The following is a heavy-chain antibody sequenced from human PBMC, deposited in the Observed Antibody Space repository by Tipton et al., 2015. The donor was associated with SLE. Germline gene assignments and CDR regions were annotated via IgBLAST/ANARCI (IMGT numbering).Heavy chain of an antibody. Sequence: TLSLTCTVSGYSISSGYYWGWIRQPPGKGLEWIGSIYHSGSTYYNPSLKSRVTISVDTSKNQFSLKLSSVTAADTAVYYCARLGQLANVGGSTYYHPLDVWGQGTTVTVSS. CDR3: ARLGQLANVGGSTYYHPLDV. J-gene: IGHJ6*02. CDR1: GYSISSGYY. V-gene: IGHV4-38-2*02. D-gene: IGHD6-6*01. CDR2: IYHSGST.